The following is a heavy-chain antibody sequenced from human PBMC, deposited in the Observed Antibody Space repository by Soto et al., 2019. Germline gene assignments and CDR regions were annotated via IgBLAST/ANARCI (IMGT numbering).Heavy chain of an antibody. CDR1: GFTVSSNY. D-gene: IGHD3-16*02. Sequence: EVQLVESGGGLIQPGGSLRLSCAASGFTVSSNYMSWVRQAPGKGLEWVSVVYSGGSTYYADSVKGRFTISRDNSKNTLYLQMNSLRAEDTAVYYCARSRMITFGGVIVTVYAFDIWGQGTMVTVSS. V-gene: IGHV3-53*01. J-gene: IGHJ3*02. CDR3: ARSRMITFGGVIVTVYAFDI. CDR2: VYSGGST.